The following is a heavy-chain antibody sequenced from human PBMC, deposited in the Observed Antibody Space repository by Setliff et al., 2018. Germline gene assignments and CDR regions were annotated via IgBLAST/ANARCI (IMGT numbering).Heavy chain of an antibody. Sequence: ASVKVSCKASGYTFTDNYIHWVRQAPGQGLEWMGWINPKTGGTNLAQKFQGWVSMTRDTSITTAYMELSRLTSDDMAVYYCARSYYYDSSAANWFDPWGQGTLVTVSS. D-gene: IGHD3-22*01. CDR1: GYTFTDNY. V-gene: IGHV1-2*04. CDR2: INPKTGGT. J-gene: IGHJ5*02. CDR3: ARSYYYDSSAANWFDP.